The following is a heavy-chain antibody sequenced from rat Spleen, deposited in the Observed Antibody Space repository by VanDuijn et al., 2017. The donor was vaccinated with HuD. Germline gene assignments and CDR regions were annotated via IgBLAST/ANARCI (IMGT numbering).Heavy chain of an antibody. J-gene: IGHJ2*01. Sequence: EVQLKESGPGLVQPSQTLSLTCTVSGFSLTDYSVHWVRQPPGKGLEWMGVMWSGGSTAYNSALKSRQSNSRDTAKSQIFLKMNSLQTEDKAIYYCTRDRGGIHPHWGQGVMVTVSS. CDR1: GFSLTDYS. CDR3: TRDRGGIHPH. CDR2: MWSGGST. D-gene: IGHD1-11*01. V-gene: IGHV2S63*01.